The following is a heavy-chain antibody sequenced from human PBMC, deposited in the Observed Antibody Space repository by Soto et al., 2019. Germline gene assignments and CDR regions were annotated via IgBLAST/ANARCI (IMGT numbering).Heavy chain of an antibody. D-gene: IGHD2-21*01. Sequence: PGGSLRLSCAASGFTFSDYYMSWIRQAPGKGLEWVSYLSSSGSTIYYADSVKGRFTISRDNAKNSLYLQMNSLRAEDTAVYYCARFVWWRRGAYYYYYGMDVWGQGTTVTVSS. CDR3: ARFVWWRRGAYYYYYGMDV. CDR1: GFTFSDYY. CDR2: LSSSGSTI. V-gene: IGHV3-11*01. J-gene: IGHJ6*02.